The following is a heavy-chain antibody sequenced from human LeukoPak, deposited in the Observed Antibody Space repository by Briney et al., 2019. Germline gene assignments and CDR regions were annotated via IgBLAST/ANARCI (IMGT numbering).Heavy chain of an antibody. D-gene: IGHD3-22*01. V-gene: IGHV3-74*01. CDR2: INSDGSST. J-gene: IGHJ4*02. CDR1: RFTFSNYG. Sequence: GGSLRLSCAASRFTFSNYGVNWVRQAPGKGLVWVSRINSDGSSTSYADSVKGRFTISRDNAKNTLYLQMNSLGAEDTAVYYCARPYDTRGYFPDYWGQGTLVTVSS. CDR3: ARPYDTRGYFPDY.